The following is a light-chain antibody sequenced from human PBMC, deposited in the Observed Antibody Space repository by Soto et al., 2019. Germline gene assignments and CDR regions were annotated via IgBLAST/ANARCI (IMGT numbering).Light chain of an antibody. V-gene: IGLV2-8*01. CDR3: CSYAGSSWV. Sequence: QSALTQPPSASGSPGQSVSMSCTGSSSDLGNHNFVSWYQQHPGKAPKLMIYEVSYRPSGVPDRFSGSRSGNTASLTISGLQGEDEADYYCCSYAGSSWVFGGGTKLTVL. CDR1: SSDLGNHNF. CDR2: EVS. J-gene: IGLJ3*02.